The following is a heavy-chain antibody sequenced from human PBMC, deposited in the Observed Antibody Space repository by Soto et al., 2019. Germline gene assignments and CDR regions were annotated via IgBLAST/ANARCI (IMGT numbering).Heavy chain of an antibody. D-gene: IGHD3-3*01. CDR1: GFTFSSYG. J-gene: IGHJ6*02. V-gene: IGHV3-33*06. Sequence: QVQLVESGGGVVQPGRSLRLSCAASGFTFSSYGMHWVHQAPGKGLEWVAVIWYDGSNKYYADSVKGRFTISRDNSKNTLYLQMNSLRAEDTAVYYCANEGRFLRGDYGMDVWGQGTTVTVSS. CDR3: ANEGRFLRGDYGMDV. CDR2: IWYDGSNK.